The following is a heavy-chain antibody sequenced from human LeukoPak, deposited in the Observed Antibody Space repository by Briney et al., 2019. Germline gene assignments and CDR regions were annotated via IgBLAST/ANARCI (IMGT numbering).Heavy chain of an antibody. V-gene: IGHV3-7*01. Sequence: GGSLRLSCAASGFTFSNYWMSWVRQAPGKGLERVANINQDGSEKHYVDYVKGRFTISRDNAQNSLSLQINSLRAEDAAVYYCARSYRGPSAFDIWGQGTMVSVSS. CDR3: ARSYRGPSAFDI. CDR2: INQDGSEK. D-gene: IGHD3-10*01. J-gene: IGHJ3*02. CDR1: GFTFSNYW.